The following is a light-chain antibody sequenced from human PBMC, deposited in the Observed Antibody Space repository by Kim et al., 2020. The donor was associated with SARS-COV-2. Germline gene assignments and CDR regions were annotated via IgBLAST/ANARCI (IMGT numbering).Light chain of an antibody. V-gene: IGKV3-20*01. CDR2: GAS. CDR1: QSVSRTY. J-gene: IGKJ4*01. CDR3: QQYGSSPLT. Sequence: EIVLTQPPGTLSLSPGARATLSCGASQSVSRTYLAWSQHKPGQAPRLLIYGASSRATGIPDRFSGSGSGTDFTLSISRLEPEDFALYYCQQYGSSPLTFGGGTKVDIK.